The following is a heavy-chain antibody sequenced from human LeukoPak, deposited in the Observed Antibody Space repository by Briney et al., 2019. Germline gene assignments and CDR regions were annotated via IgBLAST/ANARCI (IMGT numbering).Heavy chain of an antibody. J-gene: IGHJ4*02. V-gene: IGHV1-2*02. CDR1: GYTFTDYY. CDR3: ASELGTLDPLRKFDN. Sequence: ASVKVSCKASGYTFTDYYMHWVRQAPGQGLEWMGCVNPISDDTNYPQKFQGRVTMTRDTSISTAYMELSRLRSDDTAVYYCASELGTLDPLRKFDNWGQGTLVTVSS. D-gene: IGHD3-16*01. CDR2: VNPISDDT.